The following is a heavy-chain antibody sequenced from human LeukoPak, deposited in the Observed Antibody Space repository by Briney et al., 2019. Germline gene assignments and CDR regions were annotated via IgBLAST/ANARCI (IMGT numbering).Heavy chain of an antibody. Sequence: GASVKVSCKASGYTFTDYYMHWVRQAPGQGLEWMGWISAYNGNTNYAQKLQGRVTMTTDTSTSTAYMELRSLRSDDTAVYYCARDFLGPYVDFWSGYSATIDAFDIWGQGTMVTVSS. CDR3: ARDFLGPYVDFWSGYSATIDAFDI. CDR2: ISAYNGNT. CDR1: GYTFTDYY. D-gene: IGHD3-3*01. V-gene: IGHV1-18*04. J-gene: IGHJ3*02.